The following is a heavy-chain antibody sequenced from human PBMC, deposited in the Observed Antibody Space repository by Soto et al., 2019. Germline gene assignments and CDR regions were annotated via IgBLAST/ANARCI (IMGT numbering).Heavy chain of an antibody. Sequence: QVQLQESGPGLVKPSETLSLTCTVSGGSISSYYWAGFRQPPGRDLEWIGYIYYSGGTTTNPSLKSRVTISVDTSKNQFSLKLSSVTAADTAVYYCARAIGIAAAGPFDYWGQGTLVTVSS. CDR1: GGSISSYY. CDR3: ARAIGIAAAGPFDY. D-gene: IGHD6-13*01. CDR2: IYYSGGT. V-gene: IGHV4-59*13. J-gene: IGHJ4*02.